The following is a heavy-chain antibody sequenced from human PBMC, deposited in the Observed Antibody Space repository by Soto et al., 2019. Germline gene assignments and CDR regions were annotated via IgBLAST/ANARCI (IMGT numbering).Heavy chain of an antibody. Sequence: QVQLQESGPGLVKPSETLSLTCTVSGGSISSYYWSWIRQPPGKGLEWMGYIYYSGSTNYNPTLKSLVTIPVDTSKNQFSLKMSSVTAADTAVYYCARQNQGHDYTDYYCYYMDVWGKGTTVTVSS. CDR1: GGSISSYY. CDR3: ARQNQGHDYTDYYCYYMDV. V-gene: IGHV4-59*08. J-gene: IGHJ6*03. D-gene: IGHD4-4*01. CDR2: IYYSGST.